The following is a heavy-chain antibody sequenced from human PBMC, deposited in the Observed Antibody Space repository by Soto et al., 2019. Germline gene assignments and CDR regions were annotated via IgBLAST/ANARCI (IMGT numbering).Heavy chain of an antibody. D-gene: IGHD6-19*01. CDR1: GFTFSSYS. Sequence: GGSLRLSCAASGFTFSSYSMNWVRQAPGKGLEWVSSISSSSSYIYYADSVKGRFTISRDNAKNSLYLQMNSLRAEDTAVYYCARVDPGLGPYYYYGMDVWGQGTTVTVS. CDR3: ARVDPGLGPYYYYGMDV. CDR2: ISSSSSYI. J-gene: IGHJ6*02. V-gene: IGHV3-21*01.